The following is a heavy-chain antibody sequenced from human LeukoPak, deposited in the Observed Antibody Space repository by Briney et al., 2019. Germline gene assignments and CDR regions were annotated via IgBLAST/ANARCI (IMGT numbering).Heavy chain of an antibody. CDR3: ARDPLSSSSFDL. J-gene: IGHJ4*02. CDR1: AFTFRSYG. Sequence: GGSLRLSCAASAFTFRSYGMHWVRQAPGKGLDWVAFIRYDGSNKYYGDSVKGRFTISRDNSKNTLYLQMNSLRAEDTAVYYCARDPLSSSSFDLWGQGTLVTVSS. D-gene: IGHD6-13*01. V-gene: IGHV3-30*02. CDR2: IRYDGSNK.